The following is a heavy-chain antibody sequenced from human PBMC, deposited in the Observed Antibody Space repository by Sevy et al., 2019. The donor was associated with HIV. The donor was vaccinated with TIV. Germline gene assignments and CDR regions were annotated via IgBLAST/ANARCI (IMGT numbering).Heavy chain of an antibody. V-gene: IGHV3-23*01. CDR3: AKALNPALESMIEVIFRTLKGFDV. CDR2: ISATGGGT. Sequence: GGSLRLSCAASGFTFNTHAMNWVRQAPGKGLEWVSGISATGGGTYYTDSVKGRFTVSRDNSQNTLYLQINSLMADDTAIYYCAKALNPALESMIEVIFRTLKGFDVWGQGTMVTVSS. D-gene: IGHD3-22*01. J-gene: IGHJ3*01. CDR1: GFTFNTHA.